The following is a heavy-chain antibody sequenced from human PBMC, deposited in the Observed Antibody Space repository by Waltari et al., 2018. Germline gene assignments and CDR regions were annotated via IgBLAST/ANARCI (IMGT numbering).Heavy chain of an antibody. J-gene: IGHJ3*02. CDR3: AKGRYNWNDEAFDI. V-gene: IGHV3-9*03. D-gene: IGHD1-1*01. CDR1: GFTFDAYA. Sequence: EVQLVESGGGLVQPGRSLRLSCAASGFTFDAYALHWVRQSPGKGLEWVSGISWNSGSIGYADSVKGRFTISRDNAKNSLYLQMNSLRAEDMALYYCAKGRYNWNDEAFDIWGQGTMVTVSS. CDR2: ISWNSGSI.